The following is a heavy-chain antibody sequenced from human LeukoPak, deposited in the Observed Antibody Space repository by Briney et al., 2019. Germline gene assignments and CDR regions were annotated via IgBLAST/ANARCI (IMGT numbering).Heavy chain of an antibody. J-gene: IGHJ5*02. CDR2: ISGSGGST. V-gene: IGHV3-23*01. CDR1: GFTFSSYA. Sequence: PGGSLRLSCAASGFTFSSYAMSWVRQAPGKGLEWVSAISGSGGSTYYADSVKGRFTISRDNSKNTLYLQMNSLRAEDTAVYYCAKDRRHRVRYRSSTSCYDWFDPWGQGTLVTVSS. D-gene: IGHD2-2*01. CDR3: AKDRRHRVRYRSSTSCYDWFDP.